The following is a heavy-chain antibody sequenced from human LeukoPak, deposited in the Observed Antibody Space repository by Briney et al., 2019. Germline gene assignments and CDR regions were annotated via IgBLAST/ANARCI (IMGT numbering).Heavy chain of an antibody. Sequence: TGGSLKLSCAASGFTFSSSAIHWVRQASGKGLEWVARIKTKAESYATAYVASVKGRFTISRDDSKNTAYLQMDSLKTEDTAMYYCTRLSGGNSDSYYYGLDVWGQGTTVTVSS. D-gene: IGHD4-23*01. CDR2: IKTKAESYAT. J-gene: IGHJ6*02. CDR1: GFTFSSSA. V-gene: IGHV3-73*01. CDR3: TRLSGGNSDSYYYGLDV.